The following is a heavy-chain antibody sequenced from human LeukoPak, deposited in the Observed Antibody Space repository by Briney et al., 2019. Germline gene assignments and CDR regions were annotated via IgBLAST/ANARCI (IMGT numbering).Heavy chain of an antibody. D-gene: IGHD4-17*01. Sequence: VKVSCKAXGYTFSGYYMHWVRQAPGQGLEWMGWINPNSGGTNYAQKFQGRVTMTRDTSISTAYMELSRLRSDDTAVYYCARVSGDGDYFDYWGQGTLVTVSS. CDR2: INPNSGGT. J-gene: IGHJ4*02. V-gene: IGHV1-2*02. CDR3: ARVSGDGDYFDY. CDR1: GYTFSGYY.